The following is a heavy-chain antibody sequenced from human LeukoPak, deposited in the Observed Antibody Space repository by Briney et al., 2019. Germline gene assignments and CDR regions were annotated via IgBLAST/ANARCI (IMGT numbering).Heavy chain of an antibody. CDR3: ARDRKGLDYFDY. V-gene: IGHV1-3*01. J-gene: IGHJ4*02. CDR1: GYTFTSYA. Sequence: ASVKVSCKASGYTFTSYAMHWVRQAPGQRLEWMGWINAGNGNTKYSQKFQGRVTITRDTSASTAYMELSSLRSDDTAVYYCARDRKGLDYFDYWGQGTLVTVSS. CDR2: INAGNGNT.